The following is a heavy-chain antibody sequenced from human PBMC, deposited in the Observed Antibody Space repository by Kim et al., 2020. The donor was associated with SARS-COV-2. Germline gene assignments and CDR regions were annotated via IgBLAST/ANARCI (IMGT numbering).Heavy chain of an antibody. CDR3: AARLDY. D-gene: IGHD6-6*01. J-gene: IGHJ4*02. CDR1: GFTFSTYN. V-gene: IGHV3-48*02. Sequence: GGSLRLSCAASGFTFSTYNMKWVRQAPGKGLEWVAYISSSSSTIYYADSVKGRFTVSSDNAKNSLYLQMNSLRDEDTAVYYCAARLDYWGQCTLVTVSS. CDR2: ISSSSSTI.